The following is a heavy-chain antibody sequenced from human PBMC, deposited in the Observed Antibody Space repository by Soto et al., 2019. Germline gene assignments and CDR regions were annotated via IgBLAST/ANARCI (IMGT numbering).Heavy chain of an antibody. V-gene: IGHV1-2*02. CDR2: INPNNGDT. Sequence: GASVRVSCKASGYTFTGYYIHWVRQAPGQGLEWMGWINPNNGDTNYARKFQGRVTMTRDTSTSTAYMELSSLTFDDTAVYYCARHSGYDYVFDYWGQGTPVTVS. CDR1: GYTFTGYY. J-gene: IGHJ4*02. CDR3: ARHSGYDYVFDY. D-gene: IGHD5-12*01.